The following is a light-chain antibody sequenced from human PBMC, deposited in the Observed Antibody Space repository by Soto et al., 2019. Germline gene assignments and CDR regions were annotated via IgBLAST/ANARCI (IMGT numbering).Light chain of an antibody. CDR2: DAA. J-gene: IGKJ3*01. CDR1: QDIGNY. Sequence: DIQMTQSPSSLSASVGDRVTITCQASQDIGNYLNWYQQKPGKAPKLLIYDAASLETGVPSRFSGSGSGTDFSFTISSLQAEDIATYYCQQWDILPVTFGPGTKLNIK. CDR3: QQWDILPVT. V-gene: IGKV1-33*01.